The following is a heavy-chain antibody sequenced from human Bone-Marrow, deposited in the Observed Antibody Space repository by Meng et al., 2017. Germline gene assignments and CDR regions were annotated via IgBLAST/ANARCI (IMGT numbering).Heavy chain of an antibody. D-gene: IGHD4-17*01. V-gene: IGHV4-31*03. CDR2: IYYSGST. CDR1: GGSISSGNHY. Sequence: AQLRVPGPGLVKPSQTLSLTCTVSGGSISSGNHYWSWIRQHPGKGLEYIGYIYYSGSTYYNPSLKSRVIISVDTSKNQFSLRLNSVTAADTAVYYCASLYGDSSVWYLDLWGRGTLVTVSS. CDR3: ASLYGDSSVWYLDL. J-gene: IGHJ2*01.